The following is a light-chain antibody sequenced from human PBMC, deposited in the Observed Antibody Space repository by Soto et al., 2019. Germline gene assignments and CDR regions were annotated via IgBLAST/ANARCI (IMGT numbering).Light chain of an antibody. V-gene: IGKV1-5*03. CDR1: QSISIY. Sequence: IQLTQSPSTLSASVGDRVTITCRASQSISIYLAWYQQKPGKAPKLLIYKASSLESGVPSRFSGSGSGTEFTLTISSLQPDDFATYYCQQYNSYWTFGQGTKVDNK. CDR3: QQYNSYWT. J-gene: IGKJ1*01. CDR2: KAS.